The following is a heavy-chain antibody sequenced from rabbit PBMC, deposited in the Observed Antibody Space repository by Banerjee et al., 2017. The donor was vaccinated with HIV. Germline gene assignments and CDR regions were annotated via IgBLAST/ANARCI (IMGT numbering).Heavy chain of an antibody. CDR1: GFSLSSSYW. D-gene: IGHD4-2*01. V-gene: IGHV1S40*01. CDR2: IYTGNGGT. Sequence: QSLEESGGDLVKPGASLTLTCTASGFSLSSSYWICWVRQAPGKGLEWIACIYTGNGGTDYATWAKGRFTITKTSSTTVTLQMTSLTAADTATYFCARGIDYAGSGYDLWGQGTLVTVS. J-gene: IGHJ4*01. CDR3: ARGIDYAGSGYDL.